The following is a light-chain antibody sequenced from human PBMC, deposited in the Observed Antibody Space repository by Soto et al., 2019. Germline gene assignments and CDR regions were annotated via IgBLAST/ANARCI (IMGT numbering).Light chain of an antibody. CDR3: QHYNSYSEA. CDR2: KAS. V-gene: IGKV1-5*03. Sequence: IVMTQSPSTLSASVGDRVTITCRASQTISSWLAWYQQKPGKAPKLLIYKASTLKSGVPSRFSGSGSGTEFTLTISSLQPDDFATYYCQHYNSYSEAFGQGTKVDIK. CDR1: QTISSW. J-gene: IGKJ1*01.